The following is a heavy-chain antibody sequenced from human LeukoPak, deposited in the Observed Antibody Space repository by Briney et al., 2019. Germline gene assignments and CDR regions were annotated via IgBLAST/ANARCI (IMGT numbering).Heavy chain of an antibody. J-gene: IGHJ4*02. CDR3: ARRRTGPFDY. Sequence: GPVKVSCKASGYTFTSIDINWVRQATGQGLEWMGWMNPNSGYTVYAQKFQGRVTITRNTSISTAYMDLSSLRSEDTAVYYCARRRTGPFDYWGQGTLVTVSS. D-gene: IGHD3-10*01. CDR1: GYTFTSID. V-gene: IGHV1-8*03. CDR2: MNPNSGYT.